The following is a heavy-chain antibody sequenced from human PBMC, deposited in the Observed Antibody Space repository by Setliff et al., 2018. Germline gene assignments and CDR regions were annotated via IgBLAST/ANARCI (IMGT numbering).Heavy chain of an antibody. CDR2: VYYSGTT. CDR3: ARTGTYRYFDY. J-gene: IGHJ4*02. V-gene: IGHV4-59*08. CDR1: GGSISGASIRSYY. D-gene: IGHD1-1*01. Sequence: SETLSLTCTVSGGSISGASIRSYYWSWIRQPPGKGLEFIGYVYYSGTTYYNASLKSRLTISVDTSKNQFSLKLRSVTAADTAVYYCARTGTYRYFDYWGQGALVTVSS.